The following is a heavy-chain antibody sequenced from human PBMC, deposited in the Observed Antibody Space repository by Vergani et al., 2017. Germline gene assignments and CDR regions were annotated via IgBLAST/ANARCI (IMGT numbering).Heavy chain of an antibody. CDR2: IYYSGST. Sequence: QVQLQQWGAGLLKPSETLSLTCAVYGGSFSGYYWSWIRQPPGKGLEWIGYIYYSGSTNYSPSLKSRVTISVDTSKNQFSLKLSSVTAADTAVYYCARDQGSGSYRDAFDIWGQGTMVTVSS. V-gene: IGHV4-34*11. D-gene: IGHD1-26*01. J-gene: IGHJ3*02. CDR1: GGSFSGYY. CDR3: ARDQGSGSYRDAFDI.